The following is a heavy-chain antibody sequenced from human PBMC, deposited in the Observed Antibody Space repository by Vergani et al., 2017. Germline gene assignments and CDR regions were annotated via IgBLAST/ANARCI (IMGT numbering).Heavy chain of an antibody. J-gene: IGHJ6*02. CDR1: GYTFTDHY. V-gene: IGHV1-69-2*01. CDR2: VDPEDGET. D-gene: IGHD4-17*01. CDR3: ATPQTVTTGGMEV. Sequence: EVQLVQSGAEVKKPGATMKISCKVSGYTFTDHYMHWVKQAPGKGLEWMGLVDPEDGETIYAEKFKGRVTIAADTSTDTAHLELSSLGSGDTAVYYCATPQTVTTGGMEVWGQGTTVIVSS.